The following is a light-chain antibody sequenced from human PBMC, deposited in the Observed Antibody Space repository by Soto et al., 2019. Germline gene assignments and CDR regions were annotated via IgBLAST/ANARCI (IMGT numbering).Light chain of an antibody. J-gene: IGKJ1*01. CDR1: QSVRGN. CDR3: QQYNNWRWT. CDR2: DAS. V-gene: IGKV3-15*01. Sequence: EIVMTQSPATLSVSPGERVTLSCRASQSVRGNLAWYQQNPGQAPRLLIHDASTRAPGIPGRFSGSGSGTEFTLTISSLQSEDCAVYYCQQYNNWRWTFGQGTKVEIK.